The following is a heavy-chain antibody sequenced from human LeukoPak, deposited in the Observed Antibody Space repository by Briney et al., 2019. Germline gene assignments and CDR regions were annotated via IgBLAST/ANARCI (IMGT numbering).Heavy chain of an antibody. CDR3: AKQRIVDYYGSGSYYNAYYFDY. CDR2: ISGGGGST. V-gene: IGHV3-23*01. CDR1: GFTFSSYA. Sequence: GGSLRLSCAASGFTFSSYAMSWVRRAPGKGLEWVSAISGGGGSTYYADSVKGRFTISRDNSKNTLYLQMNSLRAEDTAVYYCAKQRIVDYYGSGSYYNAYYFDYWGQGTLVTVSS. J-gene: IGHJ4*02. D-gene: IGHD3-10*01.